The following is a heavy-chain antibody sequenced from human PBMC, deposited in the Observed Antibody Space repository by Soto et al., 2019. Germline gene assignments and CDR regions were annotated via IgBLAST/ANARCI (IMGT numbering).Heavy chain of an antibody. D-gene: IGHD2-2*01. J-gene: IGHJ4*02. CDR3: ATHPRDCISTSCYHSPSFDY. CDR1: GGSISSSSYY. CDR2: IYYSGST. Sequence: QLQLQESGPGLVKPSETLSLTCTVSGGSISSSSYYWGWIRQPPGKGLEWIGSIYYSGSTYYNPSLKSRVTISVDTSKNQFSLKLSSVTAADTAVYYCATHPRDCISTSCYHSPSFDYWGQGTLVTVSS. V-gene: IGHV4-39*01.